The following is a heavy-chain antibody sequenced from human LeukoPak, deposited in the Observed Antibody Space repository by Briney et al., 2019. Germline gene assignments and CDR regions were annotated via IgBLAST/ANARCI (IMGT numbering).Heavy chain of an antibody. CDR2: IIPIFGTA. CDR3: ARSGTLLLWFGENNWFDP. CDR1: GGTFSSYA. Sequence: SVKVSCKASGGTFSSYAISWVRQAPGQGLEWMGGIIPIFGTANYAQKFQGRVTITADKSTSTAYMELSRLRPDDTAVYYCARSGTLLLWFGENNWFDPWGQGTLVTVSS. V-gene: IGHV1-69*06. D-gene: IGHD3-10*01. J-gene: IGHJ5*02.